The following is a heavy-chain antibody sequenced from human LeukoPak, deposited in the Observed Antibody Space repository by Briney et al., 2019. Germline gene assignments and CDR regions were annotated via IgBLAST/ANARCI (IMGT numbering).Heavy chain of an antibody. CDR1: GFTFSNYW. D-gene: IGHD6-19*01. J-gene: IGHJ4*02. Sequence: GGSLRLSCAVSGFTFSNYWMSWVRQAPGKGLEWVANIKQDGSEKYYVDSVKGRFTISRDNAKNSLYLQMNSLRVEDTAVYYCARLEQWLTPYWGQGTLVTVSS. V-gene: IGHV3-7*01. CDR2: IKQDGSEK. CDR3: ARLEQWLTPY.